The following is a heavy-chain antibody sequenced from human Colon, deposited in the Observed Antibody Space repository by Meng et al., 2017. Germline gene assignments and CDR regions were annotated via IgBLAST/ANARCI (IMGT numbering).Heavy chain of an antibody. V-gene: IGHV3-53*02. J-gene: IGHJ4*02. CDR3: ARDWVAVTD. CDR1: GFAVFTNY. D-gene: IGHD6-19*01. Sequence: EVQLVETGGGLIQPGGSLRLSCAASGFAVFTNYMGWVRQAPGKGLEWVAVLYAGGNTYYADSVKGRFTISRDNSKNTLYLQMNSLKVEDTAVYYCARDWVAVTDWGQGTLVTVSS. CDR2: LYAGGNT.